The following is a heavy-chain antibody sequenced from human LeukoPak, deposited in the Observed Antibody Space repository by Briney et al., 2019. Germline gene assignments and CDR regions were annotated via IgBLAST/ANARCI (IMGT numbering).Heavy chain of an antibody. CDR1: GGSISSGSYY. Sequence: SETLSLTCTVSGGSISSGSYYGSWIRQPAGKGLEWLGRIYSSGSTNYNPSLKSRVTMSVDTSKNQFSLKLSSVTAADTAVYYCVRDAYYYYYMDVWGKGTTVTISS. V-gene: IGHV4-61*02. J-gene: IGHJ6*03. CDR3: VRDAYYYYYMDV. CDR2: IYSSGST.